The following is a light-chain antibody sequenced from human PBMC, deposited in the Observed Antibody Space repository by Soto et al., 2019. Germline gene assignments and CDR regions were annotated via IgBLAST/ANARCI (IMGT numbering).Light chain of an antibody. V-gene: IGLV2-14*03. CDR3: ASYTGSSTYL. CDR2: GVT. J-gene: IGLJ3*02. Sequence: QSALTQPASMAGSPGQSSTISCTGTSGDVGFYDFVSWYQQHPGKVPRLIIYGVTKRPSGVSHRFSGSKSGNTASLTISGRQVEDEAAYSFASYTGSSTYLFVGGTTLPVL. CDR1: SGDVGFYDF.